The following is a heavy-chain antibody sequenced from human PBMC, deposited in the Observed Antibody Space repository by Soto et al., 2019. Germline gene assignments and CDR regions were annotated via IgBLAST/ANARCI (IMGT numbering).Heavy chain of an antibody. CDR2: IYYSGST. Sequence: QLQLQESGPGLVKPSETLSLTCTVSGGSISSSSYYWGWIRQPPGKGLEWIGSIYYSGSTYYNPSLKSRVNISVDTSKNQFSLKLSSVTAADTAVYYCARRGRKIAVAGTGFDYWGQGTLVTVSS. J-gene: IGHJ4*02. V-gene: IGHV4-39*01. D-gene: IGHD6-19*01. CDR3: ARRGRKIAVAGTGFDY. CDR1: GGSISSSSYY.